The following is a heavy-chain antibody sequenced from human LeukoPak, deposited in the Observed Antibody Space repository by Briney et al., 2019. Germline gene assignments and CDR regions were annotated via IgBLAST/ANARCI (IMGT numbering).Heavy chain of an antibody. D-gene: IGHD3-10*01. Sequence: SETLSLTCTVSGGSISSSYWSWIRQPPGKGLDWIGYSHHSGYSNYNPSLKSRVTISVDTSKNQFSLKLSSVTAADTAVYYCARGRGVAADYWGQGTLVTVSS. CDR1: GGSISSSY. CDR3: ARGRGVAADY. CDR2: SHHSGYS. V-gene: IGHV4-59*01. J-gene: IGHJ4*02.